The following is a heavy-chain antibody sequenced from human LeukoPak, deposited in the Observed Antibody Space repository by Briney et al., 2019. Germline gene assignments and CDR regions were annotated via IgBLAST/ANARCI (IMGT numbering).Heavy chain of an antibody. V-gene: IGHV3-21*01. CDR1: GFTFSSYS. Sequence: GGSLRPSCAASGFTFSSYSMNWVRQAPGKGLEWVSSISSSSSYISYADSLKGRFTISRDNAKNSLYLQMNSLRAEDTAVYYCARDPGCSGGSCYSSGAFDIWGQGTMVTVSS. J-gene: IGHJ3*02. D-gene: IGHD2-15*01. CDR2: ISSSSSYI. CDR3: ARDPGCSGGSCYSSGAFDI.